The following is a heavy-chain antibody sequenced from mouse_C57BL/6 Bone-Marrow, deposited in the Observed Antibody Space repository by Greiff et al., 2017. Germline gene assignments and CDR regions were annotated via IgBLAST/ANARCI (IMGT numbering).Heavy chain of an antibody. J-gene: IGHJ2*01. D-gene: IGHD2-3*01. V-gene: IGHV1-69*01. CDR2: IDPSDSYT. CDR1: GYTFTSYW. Sequence: VQLQQPGAELVMPGASVKLSCKASGYTFTSYWMHWVKQRHGPGLEWIGEIDPSDSYTIYNQKFKGKSTLTVDQSSSTAYMQLSSLTSEDSAVYCCARLGWFFDYWGQGTTLTVSS. CDR3: ARLGWFFDY.